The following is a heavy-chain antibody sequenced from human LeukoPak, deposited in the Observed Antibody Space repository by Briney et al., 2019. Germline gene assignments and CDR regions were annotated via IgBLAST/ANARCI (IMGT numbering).Heavy chain of an antibody. J-gene: IGHJ4*02. CDR2: IYYSGST. V-gene: IGHV4-59*01. Sequence: PSETLSLTCTVSGGSISSYYWSWIRQPPGKGLEWIGYIYYSGSTNYNPSLKSRVTISVDTSKNQFSLKLSSVTAADTAVYYCASGGSSGWYRTLYFDYWGQGTLVTVSS. CDR1: GGSISSYY. D-gene: IGHD6-19*01. CDR3: ASGGSSGWYRTLYFDY.